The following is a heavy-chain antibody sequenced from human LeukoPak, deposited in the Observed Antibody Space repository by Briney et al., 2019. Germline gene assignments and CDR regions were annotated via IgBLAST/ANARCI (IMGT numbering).Heavy chain of an antibody. J-gene: IGHJ6*02. CDR3: ASLMRRYYDSSGTHTYYYGMDV. Sequence: PSETLSLTCAVYGGSFSGYYWSWIRQPPGKGLEWIGEINHSGSTNYNPSLKSRVTISVDTPKNQFSLKLSSVTAADTAVYYCASLMRRYYDSSGTHTYYYGMDVWGQGTTVTVSS. V-gene: IGHV4-34*01. CDR1: GGSFSGYY. CDR2: INHSGST. D-gene: IGHD3-22*01.